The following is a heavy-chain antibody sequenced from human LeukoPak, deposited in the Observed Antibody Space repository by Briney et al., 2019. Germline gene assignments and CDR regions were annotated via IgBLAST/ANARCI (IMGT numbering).Heavy chain of an antibody. J-gene: IGHJ4*02. D-gene: IGHD5-12*01. Sequence: GGSLRLSCAASGFTFDDYAMHWVRQAPGKGLEWVSGISWNSGSIGYADSVKGRFTISRDNAKNSLYLQMNSLRAEDTALYYCAKDTKDIVATELDYWGQGTLVTVSS. CDR1: GFTFDDYA. CDR2: ISWNSGSI. CDR3: AKDTKDIVATELDY. V-gene: IGHV3-9*01.